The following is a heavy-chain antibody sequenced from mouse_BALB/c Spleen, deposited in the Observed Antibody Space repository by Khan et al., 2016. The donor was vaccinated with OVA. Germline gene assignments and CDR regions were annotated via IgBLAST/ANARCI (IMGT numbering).Heavy chain of an antibody. D-gene: IGHD4-1*01. CDR1: GYSITSDYA. CDR3: ASDLGRYYALDY. J-gene: IGHJ4*01. V-gene: IGHV3-2*02. CDR2: ISYSGST. Sequence: EVQLQESGPGLVKPSQSLSLTCTVTGYSITSDYAWYWIRQPPGNKLEWMGFISYSGSTTYNPSLKSRISITLDTSNHPFFLQLKSLTSEDTATYYCASDLGRYYALDYWGQGTSVTVSS.